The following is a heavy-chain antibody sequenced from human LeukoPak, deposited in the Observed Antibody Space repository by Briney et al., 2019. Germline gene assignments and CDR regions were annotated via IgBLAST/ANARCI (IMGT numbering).Heavy chain of an antibody. Sequence: GASVKVSCKASGYTFTSYDINWVRQAPGQGLEWMGRIIPILGIANYAQKFQGRVTITADKSTSTAYMELSSLRSEDTAVYYCARGDGYCSSTSCTMVFDPWGQGTLVTVSS. D-gene: IGHD2-2*01. V-gene: IGHV1-69*04. CDR1: GYTFTSYD. CDR3: ARGDGYCSSTSCTMVFDP. J-gene: IGHJ5*02. CDR2: IIPILGIA.